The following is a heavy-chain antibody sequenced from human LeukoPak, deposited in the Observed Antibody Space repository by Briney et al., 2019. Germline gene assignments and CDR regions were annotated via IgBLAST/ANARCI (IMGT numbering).Heavy chain of an antibody. CDR1: GYTFTSYG. J-gene: IGHJ4*02. Sequence: GASVKVSCKASGYTFTSYGISWVRQAPGQGLEWMGWISVYNGNTNYAQKLQGRVTMTTDTSTSTAYMELRSLRSDDTAVYYCARGGYCSSTSCYTDGYYFDYWGQGTLVTVSS. CDR3: ARGGYCSSTSCYTDGYYFDY. CDR2: ISVYNGNT. V-gene: IGHV1-18*01. D-gene: IGHD2-2*02.